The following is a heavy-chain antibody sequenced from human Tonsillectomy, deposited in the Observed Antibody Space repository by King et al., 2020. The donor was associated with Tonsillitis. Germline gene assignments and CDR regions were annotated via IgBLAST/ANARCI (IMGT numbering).Heavy chain of an antibody. J-gene: IGHJ4*02. CDR3: ARHRSHYDNLGGFDY. Sequence: VQLVESGGGVVQPGTSLRLSCAASGFTFSDYAMHWVRQAPGKGLEWVAVKWYDGTYKYYADSMKSRFTISRDNSKNTLYLQMNSLRAEDTAVYYCARHRSHYDNLGGFDYWGQGTLVTVSS. CDR1: GFTFSDYA. CDR2: KWYDGTYK. D-gene: IGHD3-22*01. V-gene: IGHV3-33*01.